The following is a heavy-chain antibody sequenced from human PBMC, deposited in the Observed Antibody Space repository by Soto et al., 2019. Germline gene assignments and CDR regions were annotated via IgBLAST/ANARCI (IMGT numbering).Heavy chain of an antibody. CDR3: ARNGPYSISQFAMDV. Sequence: QVQLVQSGPAVKKPGSSVKVSCKASGGSLTYNAFSWVRQAPGQGLEWMGGIVTVFGTANHAQKFQGRVTITADESTSTAYMELSSLKSEDTAVYYCARNGPYSISQFAMDVWGQGTTVTVSS. D-gene: IGHD4-4*01. V-gene: IGHV1-69*01. J-gene: IGHJ6*02. CDR1: GGSLTYNA. CDR2: IVTVFGTA.